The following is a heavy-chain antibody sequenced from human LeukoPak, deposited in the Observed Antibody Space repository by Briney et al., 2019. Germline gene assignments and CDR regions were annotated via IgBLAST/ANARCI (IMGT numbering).Heavy chain of an antibody. Sequence: PGGSLRLSCAAPGFTFSTYSMNWVRQAPGKGLEWVSSITTTSTYIYYADSVEGRFTISRDNAKHSLYLQMNSLRAEDTAVYYCARAISRDRYCSSTSCYYYYMDVWGIGTTVTVSS. V-gene: IGHV3-21*01. CDR3: ARAISRDRYCSSTSCYYYYMDV. J-gene: IGHJ6*03. CDR1: GFTFSTYS. CDR2: ITTTSTYI. D-gene: IGHD2-2*01.